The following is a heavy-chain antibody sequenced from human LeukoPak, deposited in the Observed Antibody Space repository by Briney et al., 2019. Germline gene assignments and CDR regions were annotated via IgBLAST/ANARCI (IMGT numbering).Heavy chain of an antibody. CDR2: ISGSGGST. D-gene: IGHD4-23*01. V-gene: IGHV3-23*01. CDR3: ARDPNRLADYGGDYFDH. J-gene: IGHJ4*02. CDR1: GFIFSSYA. Sequence: PGGSLRLSCAASGFIFSSYAMSWVRQAPGKGLEWVSTISGSGGSTYYADSVKGRFTISRDNSKNTLSLEMNTLRPEDTALFYCARDPNRLADYGGDYFDHWGQGTLVTVSS.